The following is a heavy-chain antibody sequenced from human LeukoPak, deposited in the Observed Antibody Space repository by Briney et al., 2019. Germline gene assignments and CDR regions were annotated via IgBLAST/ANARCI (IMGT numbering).Heavy chain of an antibody. D-gene: IGHD4-23*01. CDR1: GFTFSSTG. J-gene: IGHJ5*02. V-gene: IGHV3-48*04. CDR2: ISSATSTI. CDR3: ARDVTYYGGDWFDP. Sequence: GGSLRLSCAASGFTFSSTGMNWVRQAPGKGLEWVSYISSATSTIYYADSVKGRVTIFRDNAKNSLYLQMNSLRAADTAVYYCARDVTYYGGDWFDPWGQGTLVTVSS.